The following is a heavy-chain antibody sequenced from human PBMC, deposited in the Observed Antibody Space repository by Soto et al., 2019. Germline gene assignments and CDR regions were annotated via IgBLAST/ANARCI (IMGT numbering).Heavy chain of an antibody. Sequence: PVKVCCKASGYTFTSYGISWVSQAPGQGLEWMGWISAYNGNTNYAQKLQGRVTMTTDTSTSTAYMELRSLSSDDTAVYSCARGRVTICGVVTVDLEFGPWGQRTLVTVSS. J-gene: IGHJ5*02. CDR1: GYTFTSYG. CDR2: ISAYNGNT. D-gene: IGHD3-3*01. V-gene: IGHV1-18*01. CDR3: ARGRVTICGVVTVDLEFGP.